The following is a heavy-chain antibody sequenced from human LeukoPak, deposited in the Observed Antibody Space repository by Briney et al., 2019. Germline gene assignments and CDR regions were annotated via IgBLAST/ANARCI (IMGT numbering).Heavy chain of an antibody. V-gene: IGHV1-69*05. Sequence: ASVKVSCKASGGIFNSKALSWVRQAPGQGPEWMGGIIPMFRTANYAQKFQGRVTITTDESTSTAYMELSSLRSEDTAVYYCAREGPRVGAYAFDIWGQGTMVTVSS. J-gene: IGHJ3*02. CDR3: AREGPRVGAYAFDI. CDR2: IIPMFRTA. CDR1: GGIFNSKA. D-gene: IGHD1-26*01.